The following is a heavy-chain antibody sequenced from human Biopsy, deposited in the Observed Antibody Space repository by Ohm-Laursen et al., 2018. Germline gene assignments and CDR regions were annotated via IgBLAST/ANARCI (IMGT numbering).Heavy chain of an antibody. J-gene: IGHJ6*02. CDR1: VGSFSGYY. V-gene: IGHV4-34*01. Sequence: SQTLSLTCAVYVGSFSGYYWSWIRQPPGKGLEWIGEIKHSGRTNYNPSLKSRVTISVDTSKNQVSLTLSSVTAADTAAYYCARDSGILNYGNFKYYHYYGMDVWGQGTKVTVSS. CDR3: ARDSGILNYGNFKYYHYYGMDV. D-gene: IGHD4-11*01. CDR2: IKHSGRT.